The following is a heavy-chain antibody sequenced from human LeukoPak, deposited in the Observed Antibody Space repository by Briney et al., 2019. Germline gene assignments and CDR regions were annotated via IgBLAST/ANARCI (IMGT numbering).Heavy chain of an antibody. D-gene: IGHD3-10*01. CDR3: AREAYGSGSPYFDY. J-gene: IGHJ4*02. V-gene: IGHV3-33*01. CDR1: GFTFSSYG. CDR2: IWYDGSNK. Sequence: GRSLTLSCAASGFTFSSYGMHWVRQAPGKGLEWVAVIWYDGSNKYYADSVKGRFTISRDNSKNTLYLRMNSLRAEDTAVYYCAREAYGSGSPYFDYWGQGTLVTVSS.